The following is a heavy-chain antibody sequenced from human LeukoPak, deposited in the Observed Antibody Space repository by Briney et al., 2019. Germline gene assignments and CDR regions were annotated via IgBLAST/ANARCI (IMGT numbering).Heavy chain of an antibody. D-gene: IGHD5-18*01. CDR1: GVSFSGYY. Sequence: KSSETLSLTCGAYGVSFSGYYWTWIRQPPGKGLEWIGEISHIGNTNYNPSLKSRVTMSVDTSKNQFSLKLSSVTAADTAVYYCAREAGYSYGNYYSYYYMDVWDKGTTVTLSS. J-gene: IGHJ6*03. V-gene: IGHV4-34*01. CDR3: AREAGYSYGNYYSYYYMDV. CDR2: ISHIGNT.